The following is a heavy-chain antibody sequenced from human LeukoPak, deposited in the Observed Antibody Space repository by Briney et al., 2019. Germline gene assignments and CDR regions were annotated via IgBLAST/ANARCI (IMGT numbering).Heavy chain of an antibody. CDR1: GGSISSYY. CDR2: IYTSGST. Sequence: PSETLSLTCTVSGGSISSYYWSWIRQPAGKGLEWIGRIYTSGSTNYNPSLKTRATISVDTSKNQFSLKLSSVTAADTAVYYCAREKTTVTNAYNWFDPWGQGTLVTVSS. D-gene: IGHD4-11*01. CDR3: AREKTTVTNAYNWFDP. J-gene: IGHJ5*02. V-gene: IGHV4-4*07.